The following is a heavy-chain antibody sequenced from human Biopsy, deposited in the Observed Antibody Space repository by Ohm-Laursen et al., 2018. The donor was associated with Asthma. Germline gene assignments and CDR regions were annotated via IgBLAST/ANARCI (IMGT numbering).Heavy chain of an antibody. V-gene: IGHV3-9*01. Sequence: SLRLSCSAPGFTLSSYAMHWVRQAPGKGLEWVSSISWNSGNIDYAVSVKGRFTISRDNAKNSLYLQMQSLRPEDTAFYYCAKSADYYDSTDYLDFWGRGTLVTVSS. CDR3: AKSADYYDSTDYLDF. CDR1: GFTLSSYA. D-gene: IGHD3-22*01. CDR2: ISWNSGNI. J-gene: IGHJ4*01.